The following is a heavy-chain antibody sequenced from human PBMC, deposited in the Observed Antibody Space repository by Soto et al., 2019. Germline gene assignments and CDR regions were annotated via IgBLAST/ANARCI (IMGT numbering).Heavy chain of an antibody. D-gene: IGHD6-19*01. CDR3: ANHKAVAYHFDH. J-gene: IGHJ4*02. V-gene: IGHV3-23*01. Sequence: PGGSLRLSCAASGFTFSTYSMSWVRQAPGKGLEWVSTITASSATTHYADSVRGRFTISRDNSKNTVYLEMNSLRAEDTAVYYCANHKAVAYHFDHWGQGTLVTVSS. CDR1: GFTFSTYS. CDR2: ITASSATT.